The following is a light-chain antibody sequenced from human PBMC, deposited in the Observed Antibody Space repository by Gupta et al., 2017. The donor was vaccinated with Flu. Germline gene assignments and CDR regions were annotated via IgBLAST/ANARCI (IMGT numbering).Light chain of an antibody. J-gene: IGLJ3*02. CDR2: GNN. V-gene: IGLV1-44*01. CDR1: SSNLGSNT. CDR3: AAWDDSRDGPV. Sequence: RLTISCSGSSSNLGSNTVYWCQQLPGTAPHHIIYGNNQRPPGVPYRFSGSKSDASASLAISGLQSEDEADYFCAAWDDSRDGPVFGGGTKLTVL.